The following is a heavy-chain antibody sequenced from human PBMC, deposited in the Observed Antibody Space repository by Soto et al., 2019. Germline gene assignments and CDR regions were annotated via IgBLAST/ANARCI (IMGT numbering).Heavy chain of an antibody. V-gene: IGHV4-31*03. Sequence: PSETLSLTGSVSGVSVISGGHYWKWIRQFPGKRLQWIGYIYHSGGGYYNPSLKSRASMSVDTSKNEFSLRLASVTAADTAVYLCARDPGASVDRHYFDYWGQGALVNFCS. CDR2: IYHSGGG. CDR1: GVSVISGGHY. J-gene: IGHJ4*02. CDR3: ARDPGASVDRHYFDY.